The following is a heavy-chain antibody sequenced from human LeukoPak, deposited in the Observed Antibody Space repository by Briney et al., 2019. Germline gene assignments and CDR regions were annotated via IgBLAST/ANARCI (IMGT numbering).Heavy chain of an antibody. CDR3: GSRRTAMFGVIKGPIDY. CDR1: GGSISTYY. Sequence: KPSETLSLTCSVSGGSISTYYWSWIRQPPGKGLEWIGEINHSGSPNNNPSLKGRVSISFDTSKNQFSLKLTSVTAADTAVYYCGSRRTAMFGVIKGPIDYWGQGTLVTVSS. CDR2: INHSGSP. V-gene: IGHV4-34*01. J-gene: IGHJ4*02. D-gene: IGHD3-3*01.